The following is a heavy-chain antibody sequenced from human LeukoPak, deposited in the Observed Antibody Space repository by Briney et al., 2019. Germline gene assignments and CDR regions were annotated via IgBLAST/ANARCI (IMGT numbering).Heavy chain of an antibody. CDR2: INTDSSDI. V-gene: IGHV3-21*05. Sequence: GGSLRLSCAASGFTFSRYAMNWVRQAPGKGLEGVSYINTDSSDIHYADSVKGRFTISRDNARNTLYLQLSSLRAEDSGVYYCARDTSQPGLIDSWGQGTLVTVSS. D-gene: IGHD2-2*01. J-gene: IGHJ4*02. CDR3: ARDTSQPGLIDS. CDR1: GFTFSRYA.